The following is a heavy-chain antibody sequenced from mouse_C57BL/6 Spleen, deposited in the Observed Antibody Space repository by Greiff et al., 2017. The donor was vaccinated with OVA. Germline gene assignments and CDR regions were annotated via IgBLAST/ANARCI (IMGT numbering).Heavy chain of an antibody. J-gene: IGHJ2*01. Sequence: QVQLKQPGAELVMPGASVKLSCKASGYTFTSYWMHWVKQRPGQGLEWIGEIDPSDSYTNYNQKFKGKSTLTVDKSSSTAYMQLSSLTSEDSAVYYCAIYYGSSYGYFDYWGQGTTLTVSS. CDR2: IDPSDSYT. CDR3: AIYYGSSYGYFDY. V-gene: IGHV1-69*01. D-gene: IGHD1-1*01. CDR1: GYTFTSYW.